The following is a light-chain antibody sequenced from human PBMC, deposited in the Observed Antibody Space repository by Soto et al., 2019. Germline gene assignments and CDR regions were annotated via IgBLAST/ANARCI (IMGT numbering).Light chain of an antibody. CDR3: QQHSNSPWT. Sequence: EIVLTQSPGTLTLSPGESAALSCRASQTISNNYLVWYRQKPGQAPRLLIYAVSSRAAGIPDRFSGSGSGTDFALTIARLEPDDSAIYYCQQHSNSPWTFGQRTRVEI. CDR1: QTISNNY. CDR2: AVS. V-gene: IGKV3-20*01. J-gene: IGKJ1*01.